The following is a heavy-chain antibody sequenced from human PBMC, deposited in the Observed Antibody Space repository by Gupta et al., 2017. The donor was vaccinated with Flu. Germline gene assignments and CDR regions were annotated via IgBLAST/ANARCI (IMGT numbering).Heavy chain of an antibody. V-gene: IGHV4-39*01. D-gene: IGHD3-10*01. CDR1: GAPIISISHL. J-gene: IGHJ5*02. CDR2: IYYSGST. CDR3: ARQIPGGSSSPNWFDP. Sequence: QLQLQESGPGLVKPLETLSPTCTVPGAPIISISHLWGWTRQPPGKGLEWIGRIYYSGSTYYNPSLKSRVTISVDTSKNQFSLKLSSVTAADTAVYYCARQIPGGSSSPNWFDPWGQGTLVTVSS.